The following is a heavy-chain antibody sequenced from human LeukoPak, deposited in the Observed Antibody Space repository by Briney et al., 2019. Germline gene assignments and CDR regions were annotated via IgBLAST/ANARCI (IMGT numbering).Heavy chain of an antibody. V-gene: IGHV1-46*01. Sequence: ASVKVSCKASGYTFTTYYMHWVRQAPGQGLEWMGVINPNGGSTSYAQKFQGSVTMTRDTSTSTVYMELSSLRSEDTALYYCAGGDIDYWGQGTLVTVSS. CDR3: AGGDIDY. CDR1: GYTFTTYY. D-gene: IGHD2-15*01. J-gene: IGHJ4*02. CDR2: INPNGGST.